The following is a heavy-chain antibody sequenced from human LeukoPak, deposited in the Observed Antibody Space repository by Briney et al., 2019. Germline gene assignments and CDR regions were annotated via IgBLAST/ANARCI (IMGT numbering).Heavy chain of an antibody. CDR1: GGSISSYY. Sequence: SETLSLTCTVSGGSISSYYWSWIRQPPGKGLEWIGYIYYSGSTNYNPSLKSRVTISVDTSKNQSSLKLSSVTAADTAVYYCARGYSGYENYGMDVWGQGTTVTVSS. D-gene: IGHD5-12*01. J-gene: IGHJ6*02. CDR3: ARGYSGYENYGMDV. V-gene: IGHV4-59*01. CDR2: IYYSGST.